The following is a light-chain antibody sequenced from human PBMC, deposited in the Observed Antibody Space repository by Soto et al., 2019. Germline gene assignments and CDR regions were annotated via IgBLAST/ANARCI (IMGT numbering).Light chain of an antibody. J-gene: IGLJ1*01. CDR3: ASFRSGTILV. CDR2: EVN. V-gene: IGLV2-14*01. CDR1: LSDIYDSNF. Sequence: SALGPLASVRGSPGQSFTISCTGHLSDIYDSNFISWYQHSPGKAPRLLIYEVNNRPSGVSKRFSGYKDGNTASLTISGLLDDDEADYFCASFRSGTILVFGSGTKVTVL.